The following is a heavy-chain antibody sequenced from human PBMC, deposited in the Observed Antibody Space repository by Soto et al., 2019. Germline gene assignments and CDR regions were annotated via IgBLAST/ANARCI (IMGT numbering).Heavy chain of an antibody. D-gene: IGHD2-15*01. CDR2: IIPILGIA. CDR3: ARGGVGGYCSGGSCRNWFDP. CDR1: GGTFSSYT. Sequence: QVQLVQSGAEVKKPGSSVKVSCKASGGTFSSYTISWVRQAPGQGLEWMGRIIPILGIANYAQKFQGRVTITADKSTSTAYMELSSLRSEDTAVYYGARGGVGGYCSGGSCRNWFDPWGQGTLVTVSA. J-gene: IGHJ5*02. V-gene: IGHV1-69*02.